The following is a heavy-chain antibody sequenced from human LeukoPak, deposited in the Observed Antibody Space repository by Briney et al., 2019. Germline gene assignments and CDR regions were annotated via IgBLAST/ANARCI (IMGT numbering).Heavy chain of an antibody. CDR1: GGTFSSYA. Sequence: SVKVSCRASGGTFSSYAISWVRQAPGQGREWMGRIIPIFGTANYAQKFQGRVTITTDESTSTAYMELSSLRSEDTAVYYCARGRGDYDYVWGSYRPDNDAFDIWGQGTMVTVSS. J-gene: IGHJ3*02. D-gene: IGHD3-16*02. V-gene: IGHV1-69*05. CDR2: IIPIFGTA. CDR3: ARGRGDYDYVWGSYRPDNDAFDI.